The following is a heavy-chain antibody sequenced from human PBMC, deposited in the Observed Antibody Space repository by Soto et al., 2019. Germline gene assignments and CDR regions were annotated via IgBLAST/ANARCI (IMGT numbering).Heavy chain of an antibody. V-gene: IGHV4-30-4*01. CDR2: VHYSGST. J-gene: IGHJ5*02. CDR1: GGSISSGAYY. Sequence: SESLSLTCTVSGGSISSGAYYWSWIRQPPGKGLEWVGYVHYSGSTYYNPYLKCRVTRSVDTSKNQFSLKLSSVTGADTAVYYCDRVRVTMIGGDWFDPWGQGTLVTVSS. D-gene: IGHD3-22*01. CDR3: DRVRVTMIGGDWFDP.